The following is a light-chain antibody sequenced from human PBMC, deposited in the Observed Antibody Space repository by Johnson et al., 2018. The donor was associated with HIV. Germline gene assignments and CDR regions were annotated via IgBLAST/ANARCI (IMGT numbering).Light chain of an antibody. V-gene: IGLV1-51*02. Sequence: QSVLTQPPSVSAAPGQTVNISCSGNVSNIESYFVSWYQQLPGAAPTLLIYEDNKRPSGIPDRFSDSKSATSATLGITGLQTGDEADYYCGTWNSRLSPHYVFGTGTTVIVL. J-gene: IGLJ1*01. CDR2: EDN. CDR3: GTWNSRLSPHYV. CDR1: VSNIESYF.